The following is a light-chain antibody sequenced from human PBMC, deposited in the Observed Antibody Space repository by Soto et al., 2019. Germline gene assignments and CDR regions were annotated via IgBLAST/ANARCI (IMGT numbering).Light chain of an antibody. CDR1: QSISSW. J-gene: IGKJ2*01. V-gene: IGKV1-5*03. Sequence: DIQLTQSPSTLSASVGDRVTITCRASQSISSWLAWYQQKPGTAPKLLIYEASTVESGVPSRFTGIRSGTEFTLSVSSLQPDDFATYYCQQYNDSFPYTFGQGTKLEIK. CDR3: QQYNDSFPYT. CDR2: EAS.